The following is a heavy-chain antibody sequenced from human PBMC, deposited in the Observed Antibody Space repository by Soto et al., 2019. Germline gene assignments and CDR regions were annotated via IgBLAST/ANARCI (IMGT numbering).Heavy chain of an antibody. CDR1: RGYVNTFH. V-gene: IGHV4-4*07. CDR3: ARKKGRGYYFDY. D-gene: IGHD3-22*01. CDR2: IFPNGST. J-gene: IGHJ4*02. Sequence: SETLSLTCTVSRGYVNTFHWSWVRQPAGKGLEWIGRIFPNGSTNYNPSLKSRVTMSVDASKNQFSLKLSSVTAADTAVYYCARKKGRGYYFDYWGQGTLVTVSS.